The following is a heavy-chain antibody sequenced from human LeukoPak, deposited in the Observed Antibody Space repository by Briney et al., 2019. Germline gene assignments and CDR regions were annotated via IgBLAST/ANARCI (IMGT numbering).Heavy chain of an antibody. CDR2: ISSSSRDI. D-gene: IGHD2/OR15-2a*01. Sequence: GGSLSLSCAASGFTFSSYTMNWVRQAPGKGLEWVAAISSSSRDIFYADSVKGRFSISRDNTQNSLSLRMNSLRAEDTAVYYCARDWFHAIDYWGQGTLVTVSS. CDR1: GFTFSSYT. CDR3: ARDWFHAIDY. V-gene: IGHV3-21*01. J-gene: IGHJ4*02.